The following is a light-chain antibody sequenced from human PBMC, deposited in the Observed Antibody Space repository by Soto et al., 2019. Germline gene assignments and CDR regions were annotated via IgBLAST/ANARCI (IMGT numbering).Light chain of an antibody. V-gene: IGKV3-20*01. Sequence: EIVLTQSPGTLSLSPGERATLSCRASQSINNKYLAWYQQEPGQTPRLLIHGVSIRATGIPDRFSGSGSGTDFTLTISRLEPEEFAVYSCQLYSRSPWTFGQGTKV. CDR2: GVS. J-gene: IGKJ1*01. CDR3: QLYSRSPWT. CDR1: QSINNKY.